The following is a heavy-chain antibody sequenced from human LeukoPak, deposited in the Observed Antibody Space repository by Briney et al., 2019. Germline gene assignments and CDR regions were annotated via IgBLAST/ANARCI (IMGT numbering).Heavy chain of an antibody. J-gene: IGHJ3*02. V-gene: IGHV3-66*01. D-gene: IGHD3-22*01. CDR2: IYSGGST. CDR1: GFTVSSNY. CDR3: ARELDYYDSSGYYSGAFDI. Sequence: GGSLRLSCAASGFTVSSNYMSWVRQAPGKGLEWVSVIYSGGSTYYADSVKGRFTISRDNSKNTLYLQMNSLRAEDTAVYYCARELDYYDSSGYYSGAFDIWGQGTMVTVSS.